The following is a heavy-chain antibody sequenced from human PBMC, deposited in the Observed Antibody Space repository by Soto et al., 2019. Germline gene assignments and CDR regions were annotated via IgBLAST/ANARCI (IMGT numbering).Heavy chain of an antibody. D-gene: IGHD6-19*01. Sequence: PAESLSLTFAVYGGSFSGYYCRWILQSPFKVPEWIGEINHSGSTNYNPSLKSRVTISVDTSKNQFSLKLSSVTAADTAVYYCARGPYSSGWYRDYGMDVWGQGTTVPVSS. V-gene: IGHV4-34*01. CDR1: GGSFSGYY. CDR2: INHSGST. CDR3: ARGPYSSGWYRDYGMDV. J-gene: IGHJ6*01.